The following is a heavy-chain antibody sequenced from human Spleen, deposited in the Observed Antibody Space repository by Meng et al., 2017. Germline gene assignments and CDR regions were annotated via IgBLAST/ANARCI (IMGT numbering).Heavy chain of an antibody. J-gene: IGHJ4*02. CDR2: MYSGGTT. D-gene: IGHD3-22*01. CDR3: ARGDYDNSSSKFGLYFDS. V-gene: IGHV3-53*04. CDR1: GFTVSNNY. Sequence: GESLKISCAAAGFTVSNNYMSWVRQAPGKGLEWVSVMYSGGTTYYTDSVKGRFTISRHSSKNTLDLQMSSLRAEDTAVYYCARGDYDNSSSKFGLYFDSWGQRTLVTVSS.